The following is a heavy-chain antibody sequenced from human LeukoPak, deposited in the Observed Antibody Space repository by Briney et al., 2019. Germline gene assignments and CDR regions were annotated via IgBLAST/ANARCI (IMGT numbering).Heavy chain of an antibody. CDR2: IRQDGGEK. CDR1: GFTFSNAW. J-gene: IGHJ4*01. Sequence: GGSLRPSCAASGFTFSNAWMSWVRQAPGKGLEWVASIRQDGGEKSYVDSVKGRFTISRDNTKNSLYLQINSLRAEDTAVYYCARDGTAAGLYFDLWGQGTLVTVSS. CDR3: ARDGTAAGLYFDL. V-gene: IGHV3-7*01. D-gene: IGHD6-13*01.